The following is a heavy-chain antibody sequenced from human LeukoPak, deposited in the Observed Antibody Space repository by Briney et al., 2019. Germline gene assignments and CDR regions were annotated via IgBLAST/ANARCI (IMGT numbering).Heavy chain of an antibody. D-gene: IGHD4-23*01. Sequence: LSGGSLRLSCAASGFTFSSYAMHWVRQAPGKGLEWVAVIWYDGSNKYYADSVKGRFTISRDNSKNTLYLQMNSLRAEDTAVYYCARGQYGGKGVSRYWGQGTLVTVSS. CDR2: IWYDGSNK. CDR1: GFTFSSYA. V-gene: IGHV3-33*01. CDR3: ARGQYGGKGVSRY. J-gene: IGHJ4*02.